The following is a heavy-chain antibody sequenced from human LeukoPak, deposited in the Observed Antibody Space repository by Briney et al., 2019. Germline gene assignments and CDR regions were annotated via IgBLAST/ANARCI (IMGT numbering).Heavy chain of an antibody. CDR3: ARDFSDDSSGYYGELDY. D-gene: IGHD3-22*01. V-gene: IGHV3-23*01. CDR1: GFTFSSYA. Sequence: GGSLRLSCAASGFTFSSYAMSWVRQAPGKGLEWVSAISGSGGSTYYADSVKGRFTISRDNSKNTLYLQMNSLRAEDTAVYYCARDFSDDSSGYYGELDYWGQGTLVTVSS. J-gene: IGHJ4*02. CDR2: ISGSGGST.